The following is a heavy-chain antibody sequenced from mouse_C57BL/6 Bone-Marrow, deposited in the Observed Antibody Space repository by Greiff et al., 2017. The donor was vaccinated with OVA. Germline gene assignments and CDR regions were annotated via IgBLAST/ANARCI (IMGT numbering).Heavy chain of an antibody. J-gene: IGHJ4*01. CDR2: ISNGGGST. V-gene: IGHV5-12*01. Sequence: EVKLVESGGGLVQPGGSLKLSCAASGFTFSDYYMYWVRQTPEKRLEWVAYISNGGGSTYYPDTVKGRFTISRDNAKNTLYLQMSRLKSEDTAMYYCARHDPGAMDYWGQGTSVTVSA. CDR1: GFTFSDYY. CDR3: ARHDPGAMDY.